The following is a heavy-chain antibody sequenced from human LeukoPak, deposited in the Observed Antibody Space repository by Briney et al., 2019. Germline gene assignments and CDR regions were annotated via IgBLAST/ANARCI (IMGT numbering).Heavy chain of an antibody. J-gene: IGHJ4*02. CDR1: GYSFTSYW. CDR2: IYPGDSDT. D-gene: IGHD3-22*01. V-gene: IGHV5-51*01. Sequence: GESLKISCKGSGYSFTSYWIGWVRQMPGKGLEWMGIIYPGDSDTRYSPSFQGQVTISAGKSISTAYLQWSSLKASDTAMYYCARVADYYDSSGYYYNYWGQGTLVTVSS. CDR3: ARVADYYDSSGYYYNY.